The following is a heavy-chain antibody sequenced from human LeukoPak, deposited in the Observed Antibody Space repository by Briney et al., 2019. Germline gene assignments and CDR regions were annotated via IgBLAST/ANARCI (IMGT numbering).Heavy chain of an antibody. V-gene: IGHV5-51*01. J-gene: IGHJ4*02. CDR2: IYPGDSHT. D-gene: IGHD6-13*01. CDR3: ARLLGSSSSSWASFDY. Sequence: KPGESLKISCKGSGYSFTSYWIGWVRQMPGKGLEWMGIIYPGDSHTMYSPSFRGQVTMSADKSISTAYLQWSSLKASDTAMYYCARLLGSSSSSWASFDYWGQGTLVTVSS. CDR1: GYSFTSYW.